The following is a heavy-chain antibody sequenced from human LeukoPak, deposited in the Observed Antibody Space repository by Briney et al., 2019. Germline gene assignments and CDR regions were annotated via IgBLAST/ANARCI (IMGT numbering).Heavy chain of an antibody. J-gene: IGHJ5*02. D-gene: IGHD2-2*01. Sequence: SSETLSLTCTVSGGSISSFYWSWIRQPPGKGLEWIGFISYSGSTNYSPSLKSRVTISVDTSKNQFSLKLSSVTAADTAVYYCARTQIVVVPAATPPYNWFDPWGQGTLVTVSS. CDR2: ISYSGST. V-gene: IGHV4-59*08. CDR3: ARTQIVVVPAATPPYNWFDP. CDR1: GGSISSFY.